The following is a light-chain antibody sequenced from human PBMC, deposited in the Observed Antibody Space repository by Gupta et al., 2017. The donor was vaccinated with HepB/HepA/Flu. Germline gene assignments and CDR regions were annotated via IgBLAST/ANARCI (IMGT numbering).Light chain of an antibody. CDR2: SNN. CDR1: SSNSGSNT. J-gene: IGLJ3*02. V-gene: IGLV1-44*01. Sequence: QSVLTQPPSASGTPGQRATISCSGSSSNSGSNTVNWYQQLPGTAPKLLIYSNNQRPSGVPDRFSGSKSGTSASLAISGLQSEDEADYYCAAWDDSLNGPVFGGGTKLTVL. CDR3: AAWDDSLNGPV.